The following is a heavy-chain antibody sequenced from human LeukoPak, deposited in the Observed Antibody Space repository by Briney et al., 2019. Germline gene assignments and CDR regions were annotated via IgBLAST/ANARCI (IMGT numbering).Heavy chain of an antibody. CDR3: ARDGSNWSNDYYHGVDV. CDR1: GDSFTTYY. D-gene: IGHD4-11*01. V-gene: IGHV4-59*01. CDR2: VYYSGSA. Sequence: SETLSLTCTVSGDSFTTYYWSWIRQPPGKGPEWLGYVYYSGSATYNPSLKSRVTISVDTSKNQFSLRLSSVTAADTAVYYCARDGSNWSNDYYHGVDVWGQGTTVTVSS. J-gene: IGHJ6*02.